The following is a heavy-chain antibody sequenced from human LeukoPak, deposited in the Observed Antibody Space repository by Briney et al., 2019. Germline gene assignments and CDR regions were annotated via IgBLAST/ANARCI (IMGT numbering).Heavy chain of an antibody. J-gene: IGHJ4*02. Sequence: GGSLRLSCAASGFTFSSYWMHWVRQAPGKGLVWVSRINSDGSSTSYADSVKGRFTISRDNAKNSLYLQMNSLRAEDTAVYYCARAENLGYCSGGSCYATVFDYWGQGTLVTVSS. V-gene: IGHV3-74*01. CDR2: INSDGSST. D-gene: IGHD2-15*01. CDR1: GFTFSSYW. CDR3: ARAENLGYCSGGSCYATVFDY.